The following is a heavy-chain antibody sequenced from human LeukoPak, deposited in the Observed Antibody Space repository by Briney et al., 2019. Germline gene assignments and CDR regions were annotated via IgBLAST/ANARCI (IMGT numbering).Heavy chain of an antibody. CDR2: IWYDGSNK. Sequence: GGSLRLSCAASGFTFSSYGMHWVRQAPGKGLEWVAVIWYDGSNKYYADSVKGRFTISRDNSKNTLYLQMNSLRAEDTAVYYCARDSDSSGYYTPYFDYWGQGPLVTVSS. V-gene: IGHV3-33*01. CDR1: GFTFSSYG. CDR3: ARDSDSSGYYTPYFDY. J-gene: IGHJ4*02. D-gene: IGHD3-22*01.